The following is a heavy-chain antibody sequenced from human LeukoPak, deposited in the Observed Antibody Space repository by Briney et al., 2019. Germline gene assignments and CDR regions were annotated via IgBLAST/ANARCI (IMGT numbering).Heavy chain of an antibody. Sequence: GRSLRLSCAASGYSFSQYGMHWVRQAPGRGLEWVAVISYDGSNKYYADSVKGRFTISRDNSKNTLYLQMNSLRAEDTAVYYCAKDSYGSGSYYEDNWFDPWGQGTLVTVSS. CDR2: ISYDGSNK. D-gene: IGHD3-10*01. J-gene: IGHJ5*02. CDR3: AKDSYGSGSYYEDNWFDP. V-gene: IGHV3-30*18. CDR1: GYSFSQYG.